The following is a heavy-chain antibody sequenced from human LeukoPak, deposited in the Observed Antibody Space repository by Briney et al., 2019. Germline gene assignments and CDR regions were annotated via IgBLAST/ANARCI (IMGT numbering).Heavy chain of an antibody. CDR3: ARGGRAAAGPPNDY. CDR1: GFTFTNFA. V-gene: IGHV3-23*01. J-gene: IGHJ4*02. D-gene: IGHD6-13*01. CDR2: VSGSGGST. Sequence: PGGSLRLSCAASGFTFTNFAMSWVRQAPGKGLEWVSSVSGSGGSTYYADSVKGRFTISRDNSKNTLYLQMNSLRAEDTAVYYCARGGRAAAGPPNDYWGQGTLVTVSS.